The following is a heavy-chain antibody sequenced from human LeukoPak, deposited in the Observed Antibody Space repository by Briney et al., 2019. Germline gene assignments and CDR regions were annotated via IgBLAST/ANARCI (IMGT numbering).Heavy chain of an antibody. CDR3: AKVGKTENYYGSGRFSYYYYMDV. CDR1: GFTFDNFA. V-gene: IGHV3-30*04. J-gene: IGHJ6*03. D-gene: IGHD3-10*01. CDR2: IFYDGTIY. Sequence: GGSLRLSCTASGFTFDNFAMHWVRQAPGKGLEWVAVIFYDGTIYYYADSVKGRFTISRDNSKNTLYLQMNSLRAEDTALYYCAKVGKTENYYGSGRFSYYYYMDVWGKGATVTISS.